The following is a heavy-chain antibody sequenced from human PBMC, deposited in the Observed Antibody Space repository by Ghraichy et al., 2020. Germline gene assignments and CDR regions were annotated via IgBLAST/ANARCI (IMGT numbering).Heavy chain of an antibody. D-gene: IGHD3-22*01. CDR3: ARHHNYYDSSGYSYFDY. V-gene: IGHV4-39*01. CDR1: GGSISSSSYY. Sequence: SETQSLTCTVSGGSISSSSYYWGWIRQPPGKGLEWIGSIYYSGSTYYNPSLKSRVTISVDTSKNQFSLKLSSVTAADTAVYYCARHHNYYDSSGYSYFDYWGQGTLXTVSS. J-gene: IGHJ4*02. CDR2: IYYSGST.